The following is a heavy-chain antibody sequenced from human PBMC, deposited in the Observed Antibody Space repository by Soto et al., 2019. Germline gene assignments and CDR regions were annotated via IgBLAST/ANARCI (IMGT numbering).Heavy chain of an antibody. Sequence: GGSLRLSCAASGFTFSSYAMSWVRQAPGKGLEWVSAITGSGAGTYHADSVKGRFTISRDTSKNTLYLQMDGLRAEDTAVYYCAKVVVPAADKYYHNCIDVWGQGTTVTVSS. D-gene: IGHD2-2*01. CDR3: AKVVVPAADKYYHNCIDV. V-gene: IGHV3-23*01. J-gene: IGHJ6*02. CDR2: ITGSGAGT. CDR1: GFTFSSYA.